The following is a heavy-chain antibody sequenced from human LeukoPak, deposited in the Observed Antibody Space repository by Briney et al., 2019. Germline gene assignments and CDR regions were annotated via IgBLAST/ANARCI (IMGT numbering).Heavy chain of an antibody. J-gene: IGHJ3*02. Sequence: PGGSLRLSCAASGFTFSIYGKHWVRQAPGKGLEWVAFTRYDGSNKYYADSVKGRFTISRDNSKNTLYLQMNSLRAEDTAVYYCAKDFSRSGWSFDAFDIWGQGTMVTVSS. CDR2: TRYDGSNK. D-gene: IGHD6-19*01. V-gene: IGHV3-30*02. CDR1: GFTFSIYG. CDR3: AKDFSRSGWSFDAFDI.